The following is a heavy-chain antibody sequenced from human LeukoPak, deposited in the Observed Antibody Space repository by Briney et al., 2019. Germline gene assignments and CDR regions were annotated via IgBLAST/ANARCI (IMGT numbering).Heavy chain of an antibody. CDR2: ISGSGAST. CDR3: AKDRHYGFWSQNWFDP. J-gene: IGHJ5*02. CDR1: GFTFSSYA. D-gene: IGHD3-3*01. V-gene: IGHV3-23*01. Sequence: GGSLRLSCAASGFTFSSYAMSWVRQAPGKGLEWVSAISGSGASTYYADSVKGRFTISRDNSKNTLYLQMNSLRAEDTAVYYCAKDRHYGFWSQNWFDPWGQGTQVTVSS.